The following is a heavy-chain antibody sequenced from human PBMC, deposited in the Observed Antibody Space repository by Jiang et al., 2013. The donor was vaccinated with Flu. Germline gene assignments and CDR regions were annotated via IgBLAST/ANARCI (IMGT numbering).Heavy chain of an antibody. CDR3: AKDETSKSMKFFNALDV. CDR2: ISWNSANM. D-gene: IGHD3-3*01. Sequence: QPGRSLRLSCAASGFTFNNYAMHWVRQAPGKGLEWVSGISWNSANMAYADSVKGRFTISRDNGRNSLYLEMKSLRTEDTALYFCAKDETSKSMKFFNALDVWGQGTTVSVSS. V-gene: IGHV3-9*01. CDR1: GFTFNNYA. J-gene: IGHJ6*02.